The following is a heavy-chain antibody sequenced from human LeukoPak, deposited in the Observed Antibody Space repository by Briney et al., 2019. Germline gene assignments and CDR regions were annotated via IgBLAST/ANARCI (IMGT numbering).Heavy chain of an antibody. V-gene: IGHV1-18*01. CDR2: ISAYNGNT. CDR3: ARGAVPAAIYNWFDP. J-gene: IGHJ5*02. D-gene: IGHD2-2*01. Sequence: ASVKVSCKASGYTFTSYGISWVRQAPGQGLEWMGWISAYNGNTNYAQKLQGRVTMTTDTSTSTAYMELRSLRSDDTAVYYCARGAVPAAIYNWFDPWGQGTLVTVSS. CDR1: GYTFTSYG.